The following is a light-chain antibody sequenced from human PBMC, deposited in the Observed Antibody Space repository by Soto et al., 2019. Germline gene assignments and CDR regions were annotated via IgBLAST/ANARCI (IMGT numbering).Light chain of an antibody. V-gene: IGKV3-20*01. J-gene: IGKJ3*01. CDR2: DAS. Sequence: EIVLTQSPATLSSSPGERATLSCRASQSIDTYLAWYQQKPGQAPRLLIYDASDRATGIPDRFSGSGSGTDFTLTISRLEPEDFAVYYCQQYGSSPPITFGPGTKVDIK. CDR3: QQYGSSPPIT. CDR1: QSIDTY.